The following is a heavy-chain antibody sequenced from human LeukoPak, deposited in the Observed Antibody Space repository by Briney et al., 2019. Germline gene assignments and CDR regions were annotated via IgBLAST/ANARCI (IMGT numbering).Heavy chain of an antibody. CDR1: GFTFSTYS. J-gene: IGHJ4*02. Sequence: GGSLRLSCAASGFTFSTYSMHWVRQAPGKGLEWVSYISSSTNTVYYPDSVKGRFTISRDNADNSLYLQMNSLRDEDTAVYYCARGRVAVAGLYYFDNWGQGTLVTVSS. V-gene: IGHV3-48*02. CDR3: ARGRVAVAGLYYFDN. D-gene: IGHD6-19*01. CDR2: ISSSTNTV.